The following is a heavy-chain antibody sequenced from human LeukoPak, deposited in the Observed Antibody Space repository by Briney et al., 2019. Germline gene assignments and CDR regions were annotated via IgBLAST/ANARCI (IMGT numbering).Heavy chain of an antibody. J-gene: IGHJ4*02. CDR2: IYYSGST. CDR3: ARSDYYDSSGYFDY. Sequence: SETLSLTCTVSGGSISSGGYYWSWIRQPPGKGLEWIGSIYYSGSTYYNPSLKSRVTISVDTSKNQFSLKLSSVTAADTAVYYCARSDYYDSSGYFDYWGQGTLVTVSS. V-gene: IGHV4-39*01. CDR1: GGSISSGGYY. D-gene: IGHD3-22*01.